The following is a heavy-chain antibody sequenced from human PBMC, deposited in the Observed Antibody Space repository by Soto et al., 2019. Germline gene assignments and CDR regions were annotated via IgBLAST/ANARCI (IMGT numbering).Heavy chain of an antibody. CDR1: GFTFSSYA. J-gene: IGHJ4*02. D-gene: IGHD3-10*01. V-gene: IGHV3-30-3*01. Sequence: PGGSLRLSCAASGFTFSSYAMHWVRQAPGKGLEWVAVISYDGSNKYYADSVKGRFTISRDNSKNTLYLQMNSLRAEDTAVYYCARGRYYGSGSYYHLDYWGQGTLVTVSS. CDR2: ISYDGSNK. CDR3: ARGRYYGSGSYYHLDY.